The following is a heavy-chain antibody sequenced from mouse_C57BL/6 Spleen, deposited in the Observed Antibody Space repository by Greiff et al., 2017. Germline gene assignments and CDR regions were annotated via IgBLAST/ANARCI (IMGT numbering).Heavy chain of an antibody. CDR1: GYTFTSYW. D-gene: IGHD1-1*01. CDR3: ARYYGSRLDY. Sequence: QVQLQQPGAELVRPGTSVKLSCKASGYTFTSYWMHWVKQRPGQGLEWIGVIDPSDSYTNYNQKFKGKATLTVDTSSSTAYMQLSSLTSEDSAVYYGARYYGSRLDYWGQGTTLTVSS. J-gene: IGHJ2*01. V-gene: IGHV1-59*01. CDR2: IDPSDSYT.